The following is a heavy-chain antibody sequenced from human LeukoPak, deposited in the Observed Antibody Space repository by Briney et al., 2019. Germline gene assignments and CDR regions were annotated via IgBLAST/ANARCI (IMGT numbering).Heavy chain of an antibody. CDR1: GFTFSNAW. Sequence: PGGSLGLSCAASGFTFSNAWMSWVRQAPGKGLEWVGRIKSKTDGGTTDYAAPVKGRFTISRDDSKNTLYLQMNSLKTEDTAVYYCTTETSSYGDYDYWGQGTLVTVSS. D-gene: IGHD4-17*01. CDR3: TTETSSYGDYDY. J-gene: IGHJ4*02. V-gene: IGHV3-15*01. CDR2: IKSKTDGGTT.